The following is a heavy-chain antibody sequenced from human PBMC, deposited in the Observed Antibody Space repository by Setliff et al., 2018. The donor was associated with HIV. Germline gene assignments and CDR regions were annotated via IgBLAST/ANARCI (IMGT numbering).Heavy chain of an antibody. Sequence: SETLSLTCTVSGGSISSYYWSWIRQPPGKGLEWIGYIYYSGSTNYNPSLKSRVTISVDTSKNQFSLKLSSVTAADTAVYYCARGYPGIAVAGLSYYYYYYMDVCAKGTTVTVS. CDR3: ARGYPGIAVAGLSYYYYYYMDV. CDR2: IYYSGST. CDR1: GGSISSYY. J-gene: IGHJ6*03. D-gene: IGHD6-19*01. V-gene: IGHV4-59*01.